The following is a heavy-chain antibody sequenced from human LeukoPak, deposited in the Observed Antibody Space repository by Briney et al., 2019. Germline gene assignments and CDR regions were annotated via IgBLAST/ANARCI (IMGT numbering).Heavy chain of an antibody. CDR3: ARVAVVGATTGFFDY. CDR2: ISSSGGST. Sequence: GGSLRLSCAASGFXFSTYAMHWVRQAPGKGLEYVSAISSSGGSTYYANSVKGRFTISRDNSKNTLYLQMGSLRAEDMAVYYCARVAVVGATTGFFDYWGQGTLVTVSS. CDR1: GFXFSTYA. D-gene: IGHD1-26*01. J-gene: IGHJ4*02. V-gene: IGHV3-64*01.